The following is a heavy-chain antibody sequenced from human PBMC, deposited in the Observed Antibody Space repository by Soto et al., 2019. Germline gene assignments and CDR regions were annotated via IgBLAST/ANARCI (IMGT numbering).Heavy chain of an antibody. D-gene: IGHD6-25*01. CDR1: GGSFSGYY. CDR3: ASHAGIGGARKQRSDY. J-gene: IGHJ4*02. V-gene: IGHV4-34*01. CDR2: INHSGST. Sequence: QVQLQQRGAGLLKPSETLSLTCAVYGGSFSGYYWSWIRQPPGKGLEWIGEINHSGSTNYNPSLRGRVTISVDTSKNQFSLKLSSVPAADTAVYYCASHAGIGGARKQRSDYGGQGPLVTVSS.